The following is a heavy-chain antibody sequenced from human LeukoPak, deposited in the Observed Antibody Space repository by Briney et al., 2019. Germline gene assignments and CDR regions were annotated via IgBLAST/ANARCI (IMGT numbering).Heavy chain of an antibody. CDR2: IYSGGGT. CDR3: VGEGKY. CDR1: GLSVSSTY. J-gene: IGHJ4*02. D-gene: IGHD4-17*01. Sequence: GGSLRLSCAASGLSVSSTYMTWVRQAPGKGLEWVPVIYSGGGTDYADFLKGRFSISRDNSKNTLYLQMNSLRAEDTAVYYCVGEGKYWGQGTLVTVSS. V-gene: IGHV3-53*01.